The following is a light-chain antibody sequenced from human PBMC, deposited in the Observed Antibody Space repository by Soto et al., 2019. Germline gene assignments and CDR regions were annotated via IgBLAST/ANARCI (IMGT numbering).Light chain of an antibody. CDR3: RSYAGGSTFYV. Sequence: QSALPQPASVSGSPGQSITIPCTGTSSDVGSYDLVSWYQQHPGKAPQLMIYEGSKRPSGVSNRFSGSKSGNTASLTISGLQAEDEADYYCRSYAGGSTFYVFGSGTKVTVL. CDR1: SSDVGSYDL. J-gene: IGLJ1*01. V-gene: IGLV2-23*03. CDR2: EGS.